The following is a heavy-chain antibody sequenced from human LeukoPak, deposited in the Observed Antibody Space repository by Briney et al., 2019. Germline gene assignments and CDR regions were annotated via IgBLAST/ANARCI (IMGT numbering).Heavy chain of an antibody. Sequence: ASVKVSCKASGGTFSSYAISWVRQAPGQGLEWMGGIIPIFGTANYAQKFQGRVTITADESTSTAYMELSSLRSEDTAVYYCARSTRRDTEVALAEYFQHWGQGTLVTVSS. CDR2: IIPIFGTA. J-gene: IGHJ1*01. D-gene: IGHD5-18*01. CDR3: ARSTRRDTEVALAEYFQH. V-gene: IGHV1-69*13. CDR1: GGTFSSYA.